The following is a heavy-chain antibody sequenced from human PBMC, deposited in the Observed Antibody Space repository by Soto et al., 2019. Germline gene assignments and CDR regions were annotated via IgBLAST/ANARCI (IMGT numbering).Heavy chain of an antibody. V-gene: IGHV1-69*06. CDR3: ASSGCSYGYESNWFDP. CDR1: GRTFSSYA. CDR2: SNPICGAA. Sequence: SVKVSCKASGRTFSSYAITWVRQAPGQGLEWMGGSNPICGAANDPHKFQGRVTNTADKSASTADVELSSVSSVVSAVYYCASSGCSYGYESNWFDPWGQGTLVTVSS. J-gene: IGHJ5*02. D-gene: IGHD2-15*01.